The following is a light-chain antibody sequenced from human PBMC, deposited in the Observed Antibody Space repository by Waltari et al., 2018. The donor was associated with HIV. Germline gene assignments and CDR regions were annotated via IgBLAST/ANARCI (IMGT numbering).Light chain of an antibody. CDR2: GAS. J-gene: IGKJ2*01. V-gene: IGKV3-15*01. CDR1: QSLGSN. Sequence: EIMMTQSPATLSDSPGDRATLSCRASQSLGSNLAWYQLKPGQAPRLLIYGASTRATGVPARFSGSGSGTQFSLTINSLQSEDFATYYCQQYNKWPMYTFGQGTKLEMK. CDR3: QQYNKWPMYT.